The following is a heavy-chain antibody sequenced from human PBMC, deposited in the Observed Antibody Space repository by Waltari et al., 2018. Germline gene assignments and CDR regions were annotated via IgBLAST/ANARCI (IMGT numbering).Heavy chain of an antibody. CDR2: MNPNSGGT. J-gene: IGHJ4*02. D-gene: IGHD3-16*01. CDR3: TTERRAAGFGPFGDY. Sequence: QVQLVQSGAEVKKPGASVKVSCKASGYTFTSYDINWLRQATGQGLEWMGWMNPNSGGTNYAQKFQGRVTMTRDTSISTAYMELSSLRSEDTAVYYCTTERRAAGFGPFGDYWGQGTLVTVSS. V-gene: IGHV1-2*02. CDR1: GYTFTSYD.